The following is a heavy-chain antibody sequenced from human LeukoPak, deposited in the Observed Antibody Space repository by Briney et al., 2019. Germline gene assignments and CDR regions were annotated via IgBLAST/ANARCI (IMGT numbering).Heavy chain of an antibody. CDR1: GYSISSGYY. CDR3: ARDATDYGDLFFDY. Sequence: SETLSLTCTVSGYSISSGYYWGWIRQPPGKGLEWIGSIYHSGSTYYNPSLKSRVTISVDTSKNQFSLKLSSVTAADTAVYYCARDATDYGDLFFDYWGQGTLVTVSS. D-gene: IGHD4-17*01. V-gene: IGHV4-38-2*02. J-gene: IGHJ4*02. CDR2: IYHSGST.